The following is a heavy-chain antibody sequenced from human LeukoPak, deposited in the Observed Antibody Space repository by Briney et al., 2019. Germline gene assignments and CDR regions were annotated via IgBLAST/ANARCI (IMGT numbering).Heavy chain of an antibody. CDR1: GGSISSYY. J-gene: IGHJ5*02. D-gene: IGHD2-15*01. Sequence: SETLSLTCTVSGGSISSYYWSWIRQPPGKGLEWIGYIYYSGSTNYNPSLKSRVTMSVDTSKNQFSLKLSSVTAADTAVYYCARGTYCSGGSCQGRNWFDPWGQGTLVTVSS. CDR3: ARGTYCSGGSCQGRNWFDP. V-gene: IGHV4-59*12. CDR2: IYYSGST.